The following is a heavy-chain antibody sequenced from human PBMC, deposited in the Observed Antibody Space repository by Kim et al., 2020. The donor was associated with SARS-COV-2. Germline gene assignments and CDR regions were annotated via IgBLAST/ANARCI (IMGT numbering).Heavy chain of an antibody. Sequence: SVKVSCKASGGTFSNYAISWVRQAPGQGLEWMGGIISILGTANYAQRFQGRVTMTADESTSTAYMELSNLIAEDTAIYYCARDRTMAAASTAGFEFWGQGTLCTVSS. J-gene: IGHJ4*02. CDR3: ARDRTMAAASTAGFEF. CDR2: IISILGTA. D-gene: IGHD6-13*01. V-gene: IGHV1-69*13. CDR1: GGTFSNYA.